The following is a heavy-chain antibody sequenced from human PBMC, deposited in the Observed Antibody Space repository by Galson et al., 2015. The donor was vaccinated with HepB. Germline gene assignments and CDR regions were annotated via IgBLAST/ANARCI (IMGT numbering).Heavy chain of an antibody. CDR1: EFTFSTYT. CDR2: IISAGNT. D-gene: IGHD1-26*01. J-gene: IGHJ4*02. CDR3: ARRYSGYFDL. Sequence: SLRLSCAASEFTFSTYTMSWVRQAPGKGLEWVSAIISAGNTYYIDSVKGRFTISRDNSKNTLYLQMNSLRVEDTAVYFCARRYSGYFDLWGRGTLVTVSS. V-gene: IGHV3-23*01.